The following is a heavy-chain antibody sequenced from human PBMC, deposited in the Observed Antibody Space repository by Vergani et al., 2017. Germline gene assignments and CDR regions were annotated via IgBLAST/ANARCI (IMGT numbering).Heavy chain of an antibody. V-gene: IGHV5-51*01. J-gene: IGHJ3*02. Sequence: EVQLVQSGAEVKKPGESLKISCEGSGYTFTDYWVGWVRQEPGKGLEWMGVVYARDSITRYSLSFEGQVTISADKSINTAYLEWDSLRASDSAMYFCARQMYHVSWTDAFDIWGQGTMVTVS. CDR2: VYARDSIT. CDR1: GYTFTDYW. CDR3: ARQMYHVSWTDAFDI. D-gene: IGHD3/OR15-3a*01.